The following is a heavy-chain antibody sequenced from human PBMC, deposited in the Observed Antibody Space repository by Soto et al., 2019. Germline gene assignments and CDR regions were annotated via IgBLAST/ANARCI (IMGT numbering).Heavy chain of an antibody. V-gene: IGHV1-69*13. J-gene: IGHJ6*02. CDR2: IIPIFGTA. CDR3: ARDTLPPTLLWSRDYYYGMDV. CDR1: GGTFSSYA. D-gene: IGHD3-10*01. Sequence: SVKVSCKASGGTFSSYAISWVRQAPGQGLEWMGGIIPIFGTANYAQKFQGRVTITADESTSTAYMELNSLRAEDTAVYYCARDTLPPTLLWSRDYYYGMDVWGQGTTVTVSS.